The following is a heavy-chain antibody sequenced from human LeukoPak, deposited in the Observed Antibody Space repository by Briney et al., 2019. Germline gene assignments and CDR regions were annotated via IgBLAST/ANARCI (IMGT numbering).Heavy chain of an antibody. D-gene: IGHD3-3*01. J-gene: IGHJ3*02. CDR2: IYYSGST. V-gene: IGHV4-39*01. CDR3: ARHRIFGVVIMEAFDI. CDR1: GGSISSSSYY. Sequence: SETLSLTCTVSGGSISSSSYYWGWIRQPPGKGLEWIGSIYYSGSTYYNPSLKSRVTTSVDTSKNQLSLKLSSVTAADTAVYYCARHRIFGVVIMEAFDIWGQGTMVTVSS.